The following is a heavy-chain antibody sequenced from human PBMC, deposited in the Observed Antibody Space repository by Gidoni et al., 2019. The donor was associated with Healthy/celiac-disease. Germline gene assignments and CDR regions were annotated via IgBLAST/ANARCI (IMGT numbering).Heavy chain of an antibody. V-gene: IGHV3-30-3*01. D-gene: IGHD1-26*01. Sequence: QVQLVESGGGVVQPGRSLRLSCAASGFTFSSYAMHWVRQAPGKGLEWVAVISYDGSNKYYADSVKGRFTISRDNSKNTLYLQMNSLRAEDTAVYYCARADGGSYPAWGQGTLVTVSS. CDR2: ISYDGSNK. CDR3: ARADGGSYPA. CDR1: GFTFSSYA. J-gene: IGHJ5*02.